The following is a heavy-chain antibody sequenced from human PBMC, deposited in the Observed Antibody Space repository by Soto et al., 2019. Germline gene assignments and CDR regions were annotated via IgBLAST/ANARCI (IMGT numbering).Heavy chain of an antibody. CDR3: ARDLKTTVVTPYYYYGMDV. CDR2: ISYDGSNK. J-gene: IGHJ6*02. Sequence: GGSLRLSCAASGFTFSSYAMHWVRQAPGKGLEWVAVISYDGSNKYYADSVKGRFTISRDNSKNTLYLQMNSLRAEDTAVYYCARDLKTTVVTPYYYYGMDVWGQGTTVTVS. CDR1: GFTFSSYA. D-gene: IGHD4-17*01. V-gene: IGHV3-30-3*01.